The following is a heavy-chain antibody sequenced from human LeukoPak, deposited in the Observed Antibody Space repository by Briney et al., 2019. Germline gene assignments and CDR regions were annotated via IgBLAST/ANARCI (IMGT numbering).Heavy chain of an antibody. D-gene: IGHD5-18*01. Sequence: GGSLRLSCAASGFTFSDYYMSWIRQAPGKGLEWVSYISSSGSTIYYADSVKGRFTISRDNSKNTLYLQMNSLRAEDTAVYYCAKSSGGYSYGSFSSLPLVDYWGQGTLVTVSS. J-gene: IGHJ4*02. CDR3: AKSSGGYSYGSFSSLPLVDY. CDR1: GFTFSDYY. CDR2: ISSSGSTI. V-gene: IGHV3-11*04.